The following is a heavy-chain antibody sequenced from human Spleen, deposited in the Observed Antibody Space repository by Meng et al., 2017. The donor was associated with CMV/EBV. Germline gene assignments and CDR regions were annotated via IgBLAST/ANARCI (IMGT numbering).Heavy chain of an antibody. D-gene: IGHD3-10*01. Sequence: GESLKISCAASGFTFSSYAMSWVRQAPGKGLEWVSGINWNGGSTGYADSVQGRFTISRDNAKNSLYLQMNSLRAEDTALYYCARDRGAGSYYNGYYYGVDVWGQGTTVTVSS. CDR3: ARDRGAGSYYNGYYYGVDV. CDR1: GFTFSSYA. J-gene: IGHJ6*02. CDR2: INWNGGST. V-gene: IGHV3-20*04.